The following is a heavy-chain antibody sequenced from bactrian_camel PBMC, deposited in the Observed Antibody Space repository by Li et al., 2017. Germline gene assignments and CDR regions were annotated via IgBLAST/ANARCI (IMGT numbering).Heavy chain of an antibody. CDR1: TASTFTLSKSD. CDR2: INRDGTT. Sequence: HVQLVESGGGSVQAGETLRLSCTVSTASTFTLSKSDMAWYRQGHGTNGCELVSVINRDGTTAYLDSVKGRFTLSRDNAENTVHLEMRRLKLEDTATYYCAAVGPADELDTLAAMPCRGAGAYWGQGTQVTVS. CDR3: AAVGPADELDTLAAMPCRGAGAY. J-gene: IGHJ4*01. V-gene: IGHV3S53*01. D-gene: IGHD4*01.